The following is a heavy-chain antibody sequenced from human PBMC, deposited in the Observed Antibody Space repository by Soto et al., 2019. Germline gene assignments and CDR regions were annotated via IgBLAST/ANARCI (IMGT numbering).Heavy chain of an antibody. CDR1: GYTFTSYD. D-gene: IGHD5-12*01. CDR2: MNPTSGNT. V-gene: IGHV1-8*01. CDR3: ARDSGHSGYDCNY. J-gene: IGHJ4*02. Sequence: ASVKVSCKASGYTFTSYDINWVRQATGQGLEWMGWMNPTSGNTGYAQKFQGRVTMTRNTSISTAYMELSSLRSEDTAVYYCARDSGHSGYDCNYWGQGTLVTVSS.